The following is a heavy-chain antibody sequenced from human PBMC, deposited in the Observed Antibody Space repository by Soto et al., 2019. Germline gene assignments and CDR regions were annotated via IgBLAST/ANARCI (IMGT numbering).Heavy chain of an antibody. CDR3: AAASYYYDSSGYLAPYYFDY. CDR1: GFTFTSSA. Sequence: SVKVSCKASGFTFTSSAVQWVRQARGQRLEWIGWIVVGSGNTNYAQKFQERVTITRDMSTSTAYMELSSLRSEDTAVYYCAAASYYYDSSGYLAPYYFDYWGQGTLVTVSS. V-gene: IGHV1-58*01. D-gene: IGHD3-22*01. J-gene: IGHJ4*02. CDR2: IVVGSGNT.